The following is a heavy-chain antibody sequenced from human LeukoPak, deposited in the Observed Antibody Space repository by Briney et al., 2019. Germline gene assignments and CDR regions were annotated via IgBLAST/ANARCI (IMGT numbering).Heavy chain of an antibody. CDR3: ARGPYYYDSSAFPDY. V-gene: IGHV1-46*01. CDR1: GYTFTKHY. CDR2: IKSSDGST. Sequence: GASVKVSCKASGYTFTKHYIHWVRQAPGQGLEWMGIIKSSDGSTNYAQKFQGRITMTRDMSTSTVYMELSSLRSDDTAVYYCARGPYYYDSSAFPDYWGQGTLVTVSS. D-gene: IGHD3-22*01. J-gene: IGHJ4*02.